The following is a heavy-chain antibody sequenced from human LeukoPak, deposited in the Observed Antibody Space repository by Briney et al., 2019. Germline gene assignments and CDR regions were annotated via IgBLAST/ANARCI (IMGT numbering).Heavy chain of an antibody. V-gene: IGHV5-51*01. J-gene: IGHJ4*02. CDR3: ARPEYSSSWYGGYYFDY. CDR2: IYPGDDKT. CDR1: EYSFTSYW. Sequence: GEPLNISGKCSEYSFTSYWIGGVRQMPGKGLEGMGIIYPGDDKTRYSPSLQGQATISADKSISTAYLQRSSLKASDTAMYYCARPEYSSSWYGGYYFDYWGQGTLVTVSP. D-gene: IGHD6-13*01.